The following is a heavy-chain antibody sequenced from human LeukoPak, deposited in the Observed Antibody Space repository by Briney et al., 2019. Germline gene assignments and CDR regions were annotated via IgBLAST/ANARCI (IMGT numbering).Heavy chain of an antibody. CDR1: GYTFTSYG. J-gene: IGHJ4*02. CDR2: ISAYNGNT. Sequence: ASVKVSCNASGYTFTSYGISWVRQAPGQGLEWMGWISAYNGNTNYAQKLQGRVTMTTDTSTSTAYMELRSLRSDDTAVYYCARDNILLWFGELHPRGYFDYWGQGTLVTVSS. CDR3: ARDNILLWFGELHPRGYFDY. D-gene: IGHD3-10*01. V-gene: IGHV1-18*01.